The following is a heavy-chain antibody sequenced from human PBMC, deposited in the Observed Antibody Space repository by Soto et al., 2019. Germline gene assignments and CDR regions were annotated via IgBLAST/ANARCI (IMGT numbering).Heavy chain of an antibody. D-gene: IGHD3-22*01. J-gene: IGHJ4*02. Sequence: QVQLVQSGAGVKKPGSSVKVSCKASGGTFSSYAISWVRQAPGQGLEWMGGIIPIFGTANYAQKFQGRVTITADESTSTAYMELSSLRSEDTAVYYCARKGDYYDSSEGAPFDYWGQGTLVTVSS. CDR2: IIPIFGTA. CDR3: ARKGDYYDSSEGAPFDY. CDR1: GGTFSSYA. V-gene: IGHV1-69*01.